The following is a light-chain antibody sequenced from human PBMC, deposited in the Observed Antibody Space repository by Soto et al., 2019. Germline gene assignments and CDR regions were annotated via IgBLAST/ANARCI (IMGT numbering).Light chain of an antibody. V-gene: IGLV2-23*01. J-gene: IGLJ3*02. Sequence: QSVLTQPASVSGSPGQSITISCTGTSSDVGNYNLVSWYQQHPGEAPKLLIYEGSKRPSGVSNRFSGSKFGNTAYLTISGLQAEYEVDYYCCSYAGDSTWVFGGGTKLTVL. CDR3: CSYAGDSTWV. CDR1: SSDVGNYNL. CDR2: EGS.